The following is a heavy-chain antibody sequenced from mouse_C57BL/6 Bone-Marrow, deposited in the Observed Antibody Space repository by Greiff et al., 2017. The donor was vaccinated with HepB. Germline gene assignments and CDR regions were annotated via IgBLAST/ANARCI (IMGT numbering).Heavy chain of an antibody. CDR1: GFTFTSYG. Sequence: VQLQQSGAELARPGASVKLSCKASGFTFTSYGISWVKQRTGQGLEWIGEIYPRSGNTYYNEKFKGKATLTADKSSSTAYMELRILTSEDSAVYFCVRVGEITTAVYYAMDFWGQGTTVTVSS. J-gene: IGHJ4*01. CDR2: IYPRSGNT. D-gene: IGHD2-4*01. V-gene: IGHV1-81*01. CDR3: VRVGEITTAVYYAMDF.